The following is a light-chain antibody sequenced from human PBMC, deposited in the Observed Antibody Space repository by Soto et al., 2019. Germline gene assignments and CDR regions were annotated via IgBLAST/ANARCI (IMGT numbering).Light chain of an antibody. CDR2: DAS. V-gene: IGKV1-5*01. J-gene: IGKJ1*01. CDR1: QSISTW. Sequence: DIQMTQSPSTLSASVGDGVTITCRASQSISTWLAWYQQKPGKAPKLLIYDASSLQSGVPSRFSGSGSGTEFTLTISSLQPDDFATYYCQQYNSYSLTFGQGTKVEIK. CDR3: QQYNSYSLT.